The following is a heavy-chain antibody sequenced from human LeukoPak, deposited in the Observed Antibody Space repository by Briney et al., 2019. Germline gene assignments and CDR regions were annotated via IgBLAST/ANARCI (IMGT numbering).Heavy chain of an antibody. D-gene: IGHD4-23*01. CDR3: ARHDPVVTRFDY. CDR1: GGSISSYY. J-gene: IGHJ4*02. CDR2: IYYSGST. V-gene: IGHV4-59*08. Sequence: KPSETLSLTCAVSGGSISSYYWSCIRQPPGKGLEWIGYIYYSGSTNCNPSLKSRVTISVDTSKNQLSLKLSSVTAADTAVYYCARHDPVVTRFDYWGQGTLVTVSS.